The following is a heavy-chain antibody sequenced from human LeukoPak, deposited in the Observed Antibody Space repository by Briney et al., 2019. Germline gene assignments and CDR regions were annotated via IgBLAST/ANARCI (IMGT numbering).Heavy chain of an antibody. CDR2: ISGSGVIT. V-gene: IGHV3-23*01. CDR1: GFTFNTYS. Sequence: GGSLRLSCAASGFTFNTYSMSWVRQAPGKGLEWVSAISGSGVITFYADSVKGRFTISRDNSKNTLYLQMNSLRAEDTALYYCAKSRLSGINDAFDIWGQGTMVTVSS. CDR3: AKSRLSGINDAFDI. J-gene: IGHJ3*02. D-gene: IGHD3-3*01.